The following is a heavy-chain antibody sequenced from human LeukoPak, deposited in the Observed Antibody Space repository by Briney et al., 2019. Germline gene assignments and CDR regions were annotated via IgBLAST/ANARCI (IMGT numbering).Heavy chain of an antibody. V-gene: IGHV4-39*01. Sequence: SETLSLTCSVSGGSISSSTYYWGWIRQPPGKGLEWIGTMYYSGSTHYNPSLKSRVTISVDTSKNQFSLKLSSVTAADTAVYYCASNYYGSGSLDYWGQGNLVTVSS. D-gene: IGHD3-10*01. CDR3: ASNYYGSGSLDY. CDR1: GGSISSSTYY. CDR2: MYYSGST. J-gene: IGHJ4*02.